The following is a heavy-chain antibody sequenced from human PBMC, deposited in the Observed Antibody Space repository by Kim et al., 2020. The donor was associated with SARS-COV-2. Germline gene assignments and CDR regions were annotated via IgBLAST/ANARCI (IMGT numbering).Heavy chain of an antibody. CDR2: GST. Sequence: GSTYYADSVKGRFTISRDNSKNTLYLQMNSLRAEDTAVYYCARNTEDFDYWGQGTLVTVSS. CDR3: ARNTEDFDY. D-gene: IGHD2-15*01. J-gene: IGHJ4*02. V-gene: IGHV3-66*01.